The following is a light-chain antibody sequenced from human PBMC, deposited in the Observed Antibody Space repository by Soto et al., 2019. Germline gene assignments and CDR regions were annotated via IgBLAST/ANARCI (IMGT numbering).Light chain of an antibody. CDR2: DVS. CDR1: SSDVGGYNY. J-gene: IGLJ2*01. CDR3: SSYTSSSTLGHVV. V-gene: IGLV2-14*01. Sequence: QSALTQPASVSGSPGQSITISCTGTSSDVGGYNYVSWYQQHPGKAPKLMIYDVSNRPSGVSNRFSGSKSGNTASLTISGLQAEDEAVYYCSSYTSSSTLGHVVFGGGTKLTVL.